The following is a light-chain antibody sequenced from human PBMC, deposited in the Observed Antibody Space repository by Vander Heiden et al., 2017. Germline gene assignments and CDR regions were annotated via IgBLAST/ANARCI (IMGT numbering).Light chain of an antibody. CDR3: QQYHHLGYT. Sequence: EVLLTQSPATLSVSPGERATLSCRASQSVSRNLAWYQQKPGQSPRVLLYGASTRATGIPARFSGSGSGTDFTLTIYNLQSEDFAVYYCQQYHHLGYTYGQGTKLEIK. CDR2: GAS. J-gene: IGKJ2*01. CDR1: QSVSRN. V-gene: IGKV3-15*01.